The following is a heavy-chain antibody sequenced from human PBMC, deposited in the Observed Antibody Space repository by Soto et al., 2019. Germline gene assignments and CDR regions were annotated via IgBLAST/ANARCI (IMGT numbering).Heavy chain of an antibody. CDR3: AHVGDFWSGVIDS. CDR2: LLWNDDL. CDR1: GFSISASGVG. D-gene: IGHD3-3*01. Sequence: QITLKESGPTLVKPTQTLTLTCSVSGFSISASGVGVAWIRQPPGKALEWLALLLWNDDLRLSPPLKSRLTVTKGSYKTQVVLTLTNVDPVDTATYYCAHVGDFWSGVIDSWGQGSLVTVSS. J-gene: IGHJ4*02. V-gene: IGHV2-5*01.